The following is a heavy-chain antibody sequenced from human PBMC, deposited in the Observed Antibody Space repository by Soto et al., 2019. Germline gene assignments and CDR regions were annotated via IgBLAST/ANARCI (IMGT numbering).Heavy chain of an antibody. CDR1: GSTFSSYA. CDR2: ISGTGGST. D-gene: IGHD1-7*01. Sequence: GGSLRLSCAASGSTFSSYAMSWVRQAPGKGLEWVSAISGTGGSTYYADSVKGRFTISRDNSKNTLYLHMNSLRVEDTALYFCAKQAVVTSGQNYFDPWGQGTQVTVSS. J-gene: IGHJ5*02. CDR3: AKQAVVTSGQNYFDP. V-gene: IGHV3-23*01.